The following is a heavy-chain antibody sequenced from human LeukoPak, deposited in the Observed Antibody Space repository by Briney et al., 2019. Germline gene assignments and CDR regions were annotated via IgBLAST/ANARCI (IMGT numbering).Heavy chain of an antibody. CDR3: ARVWRCSGDNCYGGLGY. Sequence: PGGSLRLSCAASGFTFSSYAVHWVRQAPGKGLEWVAVISFDGSTKFYADSVKGRFTISRDNSKNTLYLQMNSLRAEDTAVYYCARVWRCSGDNCYGGLGYWGQGTLVTVSS. CDR2: ISFDGSTK. V-gene: IGHV3-30*04. D-gene: IGHD2-15*01. CDR1: GFTFSSYA. J-gene: IGHJ4*02.